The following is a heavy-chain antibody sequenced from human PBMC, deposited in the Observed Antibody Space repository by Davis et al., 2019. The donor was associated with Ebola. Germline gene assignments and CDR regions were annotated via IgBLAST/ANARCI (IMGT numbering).Heavy chain of an antibody. J-gene: IGHJ5*02. D-gene: IGHD1-14*01. CDR3: ARGRIGFDP. CDR2: INHSGTT. V-gene: IGHV4-34*01. CDR1: GGSFSGYY. Sequence: SETLSLTCAVYGGSFSGYYWSWIRQPPGKGLEWIGEINHSGTTNYNPSLKSRVTISIDTSKNQFSLKLNSVTAADTAVYYCARGRIGFDPWGQGTLVTVSS.